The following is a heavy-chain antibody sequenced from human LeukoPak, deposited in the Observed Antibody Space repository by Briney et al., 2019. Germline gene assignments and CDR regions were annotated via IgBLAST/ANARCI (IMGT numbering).Heavy chain of an antibody. CDR2: ISTGGSI. J-gene: IGHJ3*02. D-gene: IGHD3-10*01. CDR3: AREGYYGAFDI. V-gene: IGHV3-48*02. CDR1: GFTFSSYT. Sequence: GGSLRLSCAASGFTFSSYTMNWVRQAPGKGLEWVSYISTGGSISYADSVKGRFTISRDNAKNSLYLQMNSLRDDDTAVYYCAREGYYGAFDIWGQGTMVTVSS.